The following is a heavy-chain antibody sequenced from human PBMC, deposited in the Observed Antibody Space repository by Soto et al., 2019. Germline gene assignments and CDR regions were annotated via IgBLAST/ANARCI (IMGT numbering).Heavy chain of an antibody. J-gene: IGHJ5*02. CDR2: IYYSGST. V-gene: IGHV4-59*08. CDR3: ARHLGYDSSHYYRNWFDP. D-gene: IGHD3-22*01. CDR1: GGSISSYY. Sequence: SETLSLTCTVSGGSISSYYWSWLRQPPGKGLEWIGYIYYSGSTYYNPSLKSRVTISVDTSKNQFSLKLSSVTAADTAVYYCARHLGYDSSHYYRNWFDPWGQGTLVTVS.